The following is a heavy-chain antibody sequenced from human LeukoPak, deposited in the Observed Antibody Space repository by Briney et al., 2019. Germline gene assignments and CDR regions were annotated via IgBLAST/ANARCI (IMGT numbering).Heavy chain of an antibody. D-gene: IGHD2-15*01. Sequence: SETLSLTCTVSGGSITSYYWSWIRQPAGKGLEWVWGIYTSDSTAYNPSLKSRVTMSADKSKNQFSLKLSSVTAADTAVYYCARVDLRAAYFDYWGQGTLVTVSS. V-gene: IGHV4-4*07. J-gene: IGHJ4*02. CDR1: GGSITSYY. CDR2: IYTSDST. CDR3: ARVDLRAAYFDY.